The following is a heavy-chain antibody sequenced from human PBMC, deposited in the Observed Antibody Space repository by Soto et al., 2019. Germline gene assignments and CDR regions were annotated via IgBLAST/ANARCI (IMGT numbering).Heavy chain of an antibody. Sequence: EVQLLESGGGLVQPGGSLRLSCAASGFTFSSYAMSWVRQTPGKGLEWVSAISGSGGSTYYADSVKGRFTISRDNSKNTLYLQMNSLRAEDTAVYYCAKVMGATRWVLVYWGQGTLVTVSS. J-gene: IGHJ4*02. CDR2: ISGSGGST. D-gene: IGHD1-26*01. CDR3: AKVMGATRWVLVY. CDR1: GFTFSSYA. V-gene: IGHV3-23*01.